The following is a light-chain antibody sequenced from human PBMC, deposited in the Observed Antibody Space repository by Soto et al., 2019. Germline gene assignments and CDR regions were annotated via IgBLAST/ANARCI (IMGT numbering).Light chain of an antibody. J-gene: IGKJ2*01. Sequence: EKVMTQSPVTLSMSPGERATLSCRASQSVSTNLAWYHQKPGQAPRLLIYRASTRAAGVPARFSGSGSGTEFTLTISSLQPEDFAIYYCQKYDAWPYTFGQGT. CDR3: QKYDAWPYT. CDR1: QSVSTN. V-gene: IGKV3-15*01. CDR2: RAS.